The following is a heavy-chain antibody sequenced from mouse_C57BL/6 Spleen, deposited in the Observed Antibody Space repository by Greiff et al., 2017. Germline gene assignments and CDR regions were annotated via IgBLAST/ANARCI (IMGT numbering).Heavy chain of an antibody. V-gene: IGHV1-15*01. CDR3: TRWGIVTTRRAWFAY. J-gene: IGHJ3*01. D-gene: IGHD2-5*01. Sequence: QVQLKESGAELVRPGASVTLSCKASGYTFTDYEMHWVKQTPVHGLEWIGAIDPETGGTAYNQKFKGKAILTADKSSSTAYMELRSLTSEDSAVYYCTRWGIVTTRRAWFAYWGQGTLVTVSA. CDR1: GYTFTDYE. CDR2: IDPETGGT.